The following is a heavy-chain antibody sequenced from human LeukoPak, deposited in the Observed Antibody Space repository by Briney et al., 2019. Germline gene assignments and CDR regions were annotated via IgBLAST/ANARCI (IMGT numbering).Heavy chain of an antibody. D-gene: IGHD4-17*01. CDR2: INSDGSYT. V-gene: IGHV3-74*01. CDR1: GFTFSSYW. Sequence: PGGSLRLSCAASGFTFSSYWMHWVRQVPGKGLVWVSRINSDGSYTSYADFVKGRFTISRDNAKNTLYLQMNSLRAEDTAVYYCASTPDYGDYFIDNWGQGTLVTVSS. J-gene: IGHJ4*02. CDR3: ASTPDYGDYFIDN.